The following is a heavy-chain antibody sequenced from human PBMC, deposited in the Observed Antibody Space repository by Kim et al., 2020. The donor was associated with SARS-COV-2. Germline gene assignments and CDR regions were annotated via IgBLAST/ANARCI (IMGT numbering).Heavy chain of an antibody. V-gene: IGHV4-4*02. J-gene: IGHJ4*02. CDR1: GGSISSSNW. Sequence: SETLSLTCAVSGGSISSSNWWSWVRQPPGKGLEWIGEIYHSGSTNYNPSLKSRVTISVDKSKNQFSLKLSSVTAADTAVYYCAGPRDYGDYGYYFDYWGQGTLVTVSS. CDR3: AGPRDYGDYGYYFDY. CDR2: IYHSGST. D-gene: IGHD4-17*01.